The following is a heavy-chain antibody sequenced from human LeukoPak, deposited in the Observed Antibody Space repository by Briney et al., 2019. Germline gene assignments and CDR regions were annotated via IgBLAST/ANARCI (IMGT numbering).Heavy chain of an antibody. CDR2: IHPSGML. Sequence: SQTLSLTCTVSGASFNSDDQYWNWIRQSPGKGLEWIGSIHPSGMLYNNPSLESRVTMSRDTSKNQFSLNLYSVTAADTAVYYCARVSRSSSREDYWGQGTLVTVSS. D-gene: IGHD6-6*01. CDR1: GASFNSDDQY. V-gene: IGHV4-31*03. J-gene: IGHJ4*02. CDR3: ARVSRSSSREDY.